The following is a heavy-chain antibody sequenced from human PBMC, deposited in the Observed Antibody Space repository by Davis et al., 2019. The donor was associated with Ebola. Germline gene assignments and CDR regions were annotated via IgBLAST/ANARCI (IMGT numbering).Heavy chain of an antibody. Sequence: GESLKISCAASGFTFDQYPMYWVRQRPGKGLEWVSLISGDGDHTYYADSVKGRFTISRDNSKNTLYLQMNSLRAEDTAVYYCARDLSYCSGGSCFIYYYYGMDVWGQGTTVTVSS. CDR1: GFTFDQYP. V-gene: IGHV3-43*02. CDR3: ARDLSYCSGGSCFIYYYYGMDV. J-gene: IGHJ6*02. CDR2: ISGDGDHT. D-gene: IGHD2-15*01.